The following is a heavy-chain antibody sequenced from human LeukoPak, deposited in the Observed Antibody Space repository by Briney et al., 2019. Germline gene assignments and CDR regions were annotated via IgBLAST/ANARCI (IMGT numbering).Heavy chain of an antibody. CDR1: GDSVSSNSGT. CDR3: ARLNWRREALDV. Sequence: SQTLSLTCAISGDSVSSNSGTWNWIRQSPSRGLEWLGRTYYNSKWYTDYAVSVSGRTTINPDTSRNQLSLQLSFVTPEDTAVYYCARLNWRREALDVWVQGTMVTVSS. CDR2: TYYNSKWYT. D-gene: IGHD1-20*01. J-gene: IGHJ3*01. V-gene: IGHV6-1*01.